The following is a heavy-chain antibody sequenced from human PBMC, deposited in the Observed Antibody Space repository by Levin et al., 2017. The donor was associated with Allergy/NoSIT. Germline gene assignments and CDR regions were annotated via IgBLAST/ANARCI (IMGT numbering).Heavy chain of an antibody. CDR2: IYTDGFT. D-gene: IGHD3-10*01. V-gene: IGHV3-66*01. Sequence: AGGSLRLSCAASGLTVSNNYMSWVRQAPGKGLEWISFIYTDGFTYYADSVRGRFTISRDNSKNTVYLQMNSLGAEDTAVYFCARDYFASGASWVAFDIWGQGTEVTVSS. J-gene: IGHJ3*02. CDR3: ARDYFASGASWVAFDI. CDR1: GLTVSNNY.